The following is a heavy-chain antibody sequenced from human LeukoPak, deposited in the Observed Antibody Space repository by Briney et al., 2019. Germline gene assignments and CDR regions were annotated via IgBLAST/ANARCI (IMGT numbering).Heavy chain of an antibody. J-gene: IGHJ3*02. Sequence: GGSLRLSCVASGFTFSNYWMHWVRQAPGKGLVWVSYINSDGSSTSYADSVKGRFTISRDNAKNTLYLQMNSLRAEDTAVYYCAGRVAPLGYYDSSGSGINAFDIWGQGTMVTVSS. CDR3: AGRVAPLGYYDSSGSGINAFDI. V-gene: IGHV3-74*01. CDR1: GFTFSNYW. D-gene: IGHD3-22*01. CDR2: INSDGSST.